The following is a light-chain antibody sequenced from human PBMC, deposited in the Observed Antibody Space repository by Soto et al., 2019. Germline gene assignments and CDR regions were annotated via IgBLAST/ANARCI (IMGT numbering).Light chain of an antibody. CDR3: VSVAGGTYV. V-gene: IGLV2-8*01. CDR2: DVN. CDR1: SSDVGAYIF. J-gene: IGLJ1*01. Sequence: QSALTQPPSASGSPGQSVTISCTGTSSDVGAYIFVSWYQQHPGKAPKLMVYDVNRRPPGVPDRFFGSKSGNTASLTVSGLQAEDEADDYCVSVAGGTYVFGTGTKLTVL.